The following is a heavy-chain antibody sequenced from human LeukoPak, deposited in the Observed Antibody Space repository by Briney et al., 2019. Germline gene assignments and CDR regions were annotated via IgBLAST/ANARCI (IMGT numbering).Heavy chain of an antibody. CDR1: GFTFSSYW. V-gene: IGHV3-74*01. D-gene: IGHD3-22*01. CDR3: ARGWVPSDITMN. CDR2: INSDGSST. Sequence: GGSLRLSCVASGFTFSSYWMHWVRQAPGKGLVWVSRINSDGSSTEYADSVKGRFTISRDNAKNTLYLQMNSLRAEDTAVYYCARGWVPSDITMNWGQGTMVTVSS. J-gene: IGHJ3*01.